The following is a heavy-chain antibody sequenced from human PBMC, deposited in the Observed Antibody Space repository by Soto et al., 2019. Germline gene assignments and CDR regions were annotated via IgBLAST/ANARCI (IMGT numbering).Heavy chain of an antibody. CDR1: GFTFSNAW. J-gene: IGHJ3*02. CDR3: TTAGSDIVVVVAAYDAFDI. V-gene: IGHV3-15*01. D-gene: IGHD2-15*01. CDR2: IKSKTDGGTT. Sequence: GGSLRLSCAASGFTFSNAWMSWVRQAPGKGLEWVGRIKSKTDGGTTDYAAPVKGRFTISRDDSKNTLYLQMNSLKTEDTAVYYCTTAGSDIVVVVAAYDAFDIWGQGTMVTVSS.